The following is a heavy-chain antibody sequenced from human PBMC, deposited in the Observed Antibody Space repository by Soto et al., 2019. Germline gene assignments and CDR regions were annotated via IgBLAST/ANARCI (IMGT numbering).Heavy chain of an antibody. CDR1: GGSFSGYY. D-gene: IGHD3-10*01. Sequence: SETLSLTCAVYGGSFSGYYWSWIRQPPGKGLEWIGEINHSGSTNYNPSLKSRVTISVDTSKNQFSLKLSSVTAADTAVYYCARERTYGSGRLVPGGFDYWGQGTLVTVSS. CDR3: ARERTYGSGRLVPGGFDY. J-gene: IGHJ4*02. CDR2: INHSGST. V-gene: IGHV4-34*01.